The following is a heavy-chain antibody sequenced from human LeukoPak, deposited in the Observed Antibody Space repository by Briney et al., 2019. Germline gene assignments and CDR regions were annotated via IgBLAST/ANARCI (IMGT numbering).Heavy chain of an antibody. D-gene: IGHD3-9*01. V-gene: IGHV4-34*01. CDR1: GFTFSDYY. CDR2: ISHTEGT. CDR3: ARIRCGHSGSVCYNH. J-gene: IGHJ1*01. Sequence: LRLSCAASGFTFSDYYMSWIRQSPGKGLEWIGEISHTEGTRYNPSLESRVTMSVGTSENQLSLKLIFVTAADTAVYYCARIRCGHSGSVCYNHWGLGTLVTVSS.